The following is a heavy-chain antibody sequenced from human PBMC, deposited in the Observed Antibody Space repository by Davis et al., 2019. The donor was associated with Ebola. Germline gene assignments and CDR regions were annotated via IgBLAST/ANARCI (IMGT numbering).Heavy chain of an antibody. CDR2: ISWNSGSI. CDR3: ARDAEESVLMVYAALLLDY. V-gene: IGHV3-9*01. Sequence: PGGSLRLSCAASGFTFDDYAMHWVRQAPGKGLEWVSGISWNSGSIGYADSVKGRFTISRDNAKNSLYLQMNSLRAEDTAVYYCARDAEESVLMVYAALLLDYWGQGTLVTVSS. J-gene: IGHJ4*02. D-gene: IGHD2-8*01. CDR1: GFTFDDYA.